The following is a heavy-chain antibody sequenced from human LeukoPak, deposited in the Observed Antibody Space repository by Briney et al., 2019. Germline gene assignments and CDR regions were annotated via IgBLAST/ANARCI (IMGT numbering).Heavy chain of an antibody. D-gene: IGHD4-11*01. CDR3: ARIRGDYNFDY. CDR1: GFIFSSYW. V-gene: IGHV3-7*01. Sequence: GGSLRLSCAASGFIFSSYWMTWVRQAPGKGLEWVANIKQAGSENSYVDSVKGRFTVSRDNAKNSLYLQINSLRAEDTAVYYCARIRGDYNFDYWGQGTLVTVSS. J-gene: IGHJ4*02. CDR2: IKQAGSEN.